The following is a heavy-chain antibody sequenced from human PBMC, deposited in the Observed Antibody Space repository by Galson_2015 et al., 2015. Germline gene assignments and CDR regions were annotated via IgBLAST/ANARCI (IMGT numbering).Heavy chain of an antibody. Sequence: SLRLSCAASGFTFDDYAMHWVRQAPGKGLEWVSGISWNSGSIGYADSVKGRFTISRDDAKNSLYLQMNSLRAEDTAVYYCARSRPGYCSGGSCYPDAFDIWGQGTMVTVSS. V-gene: IGHV3-9*01. CDR1: GFTFDDYA. J-gene: IGHJ3*02. CDR2: ISWNSGSI. CDR3: ARSRPGYCSGGSCYPDAFDI. D-gene: IGHD2-15*01.